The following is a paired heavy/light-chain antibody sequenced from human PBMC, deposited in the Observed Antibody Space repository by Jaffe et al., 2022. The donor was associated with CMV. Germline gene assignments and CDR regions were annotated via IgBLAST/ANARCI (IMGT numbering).Heavy chain of an antibody. V-gene: IGHV3-66*01. CDR1: GITVSA. CDR3: ARDGGGE. D-gene: IGHD3-16*01. CDR2: IYSSGAT. J-gene: IGHJ3*01. Sequence: EVQLVESGGDLVQPGGSLRLSCAVSGITVSAMSWVRQAPGKGLEWVSVIYSSGATFYADSVKGRFTISRDNSKNTLYLQMNSLRAEDTAIYYCARDGGGEWGQGTMVTVSS.
Light chain of an antibody. CDR3: QQYGLSRNI. V-gene: IGKV3-20*01. CDR2: AAS. CDR1: QTVTRNN. Sequence: EIVLTQSPGTLSLSPGEGATLSCRASQTVTRNNLAWYQQKPGQAPRLLIYAASIRAIGIPDRFSGSGSGTDFTLTISRLEPEDFAVYYCQQYGLSRNIFGQGTKVEIK. J-gene: IGKJ2*01.